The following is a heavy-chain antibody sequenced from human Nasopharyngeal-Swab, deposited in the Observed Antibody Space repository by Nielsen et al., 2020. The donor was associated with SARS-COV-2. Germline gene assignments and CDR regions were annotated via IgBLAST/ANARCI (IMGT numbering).Heavy chain of an antibody. CDR2: IYSGGNT. V-gene: IGHV3-53*01. CDR3: ARGAITMVRGVIGTNAFDI. D-gene: IGHD3-10*01. Sequence: GSLKISCAASGFTVSSNYMSWVRQAPGKGLEWVSVIYSGGNTNYADSVKGRFTISRDNSKNTLYLQMNSLRAEDTAVYYCARGAITMVRGVIGTNAFDIWGQGTMVTVSS. J-gene: IGHJ3*02. CDR1: GFTVSSNY.